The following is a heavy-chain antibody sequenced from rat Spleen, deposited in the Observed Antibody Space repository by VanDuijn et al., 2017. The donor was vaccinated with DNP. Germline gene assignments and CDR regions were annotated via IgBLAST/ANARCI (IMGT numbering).Heavy chain of an antibody. CDR2: ISHEGSST. CDR1: GFTFSDYY. D-gene: IGHD1-1*01. J-gene: IGHJ4*01. V-gene: IGHV5-22*01. Sequence: EVQLVESGGGLVQPGRSLKLSCAASGFTFSDYYMAWVRQAPKKGLKWVAYISHEGSSTYYGDSVKGRFTISRDNAKSTLYLQMNSLRSDDTATYYCIRRTVVTGAMDAWGQGTAVAVSS. CDR3: IRRTVVTGAMDA.